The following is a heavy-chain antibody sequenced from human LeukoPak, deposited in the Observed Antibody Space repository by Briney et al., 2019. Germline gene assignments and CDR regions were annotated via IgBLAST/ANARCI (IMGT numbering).Heavy chain of an antibody. CDR3: ARWRGGQSEFDS. V-gene: IGHV3-48*03. Sequence: GGSLRLSCAASGFTFSSYEMNWVRQAPGKGLEWVSYISSSGSTIYYADSVKGRVTISRDNAKNSLDLQMNSLRVDDTAVYYCARWRGGQSEFDSWGQGTLVTVSS. J-gene: IGHJ4*02. D-gene: IGHD3-16*01. CDR2: ISSSGSTI. CDR1: GFTFSSYE.